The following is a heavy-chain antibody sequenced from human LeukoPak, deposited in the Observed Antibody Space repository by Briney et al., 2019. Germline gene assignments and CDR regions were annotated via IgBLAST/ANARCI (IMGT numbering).Heavy chain of an antibody. V-gene: IGHV3-7*01. Sequence: PGGSQRLSCAGSGFTFSDHWMQWVRQAPGKGLEWVANINNRGTKSYLADSVRGRFTISRDDARKSLFLQINSLRGEDTAVYYCTRGDPDYWGQGTLVTVSS. CDR2: INNRGTKS. CDR1: GFTFSDHW. CDR3: TRGDPDY. D-gene: IGHD2-21*02. J-gene: IGHJ4*02.